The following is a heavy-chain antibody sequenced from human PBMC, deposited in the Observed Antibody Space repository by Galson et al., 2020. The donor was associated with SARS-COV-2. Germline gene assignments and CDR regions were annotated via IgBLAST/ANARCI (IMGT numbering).Heavy chain of an antibody. CDR2: LYYGGKT. Sequence: ASETLSLTCTVSGGSINIYYWSWIRQSPGKGLEWIGYLYYGGKTHYNPSLKSRVTISVDTSKSQVSLTLSSVTAADTAEYYCARLPVVRGVDYWGQGILVTVSS. J-gene: IGHJ4*02. D-gene: IGHD3-10*01. CDR3: ARLPVVRGVDY. V-gene: IGHV4-59*01. CDR1: GGSINIYY.